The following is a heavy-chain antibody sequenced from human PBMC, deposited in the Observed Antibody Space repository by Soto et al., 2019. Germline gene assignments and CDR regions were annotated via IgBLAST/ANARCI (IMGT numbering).Heavy chain of an antibody. CDR2: IYYSGTT. Sequence: SETLSLTCAVSGYSISSSNWWGWIRQPPGKGLEWIGYIYYSGTTYYNPSLKSRVTMSVDTSRNQFSLKLTSVTAVDTAVYYCARREIQGPIDYWGQGTLVTVSS. D-gene: IGHD1-26*01. CDR1: GYSISSSNW. CDR3: ARREIQGPIDY. J-gene: IGHJ4*02. V-gene: IGHV4-28*01.